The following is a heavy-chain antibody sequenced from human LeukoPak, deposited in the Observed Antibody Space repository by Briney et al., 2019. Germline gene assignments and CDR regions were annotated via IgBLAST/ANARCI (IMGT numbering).Heavy chain of an antibody. CDR3: ARERSGVTIFGVVPSDRDY. J-gene: IGHJ4*02. CDR2: INHSGSS. CDR1: GESFSGYY. V-gene: IGHV4-34*01. D-gene: IGHD3-3*01. Sequence: PSETLSLTCAVYGESFSGYYWSWIRQPPGKGLEWIGEINHSGSSNYNPSLKSRVTISVDTSKNQFSLKLSSVTAADTAVYYCARERSGVTIFGVVPSDRDYWGQGTLVTVSS.